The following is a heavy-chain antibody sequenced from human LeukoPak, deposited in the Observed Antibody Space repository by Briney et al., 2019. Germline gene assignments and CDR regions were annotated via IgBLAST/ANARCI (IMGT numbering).Heavy chain of an antibody. CDR1: NDSFSNYY. J-gene: IGHJ6*03. V-gene: IGHV4-59*01. CDR3: ARVRMFRGVKPPSIYYYYYYMDV. D-gene: IGHD3-10*01. Sequence: PSETLSLTCTVSNDSFSNYYWTWLRQSPGKALEWIGYVYYSDKTHYNPSLKSRVFISVDTSQNQFSLRLSSVTAADTAVYYCARVRMFRGVKPPSIYYYYYYMDVGGKGPTVTVSS. CDR2: VYYSDKT.